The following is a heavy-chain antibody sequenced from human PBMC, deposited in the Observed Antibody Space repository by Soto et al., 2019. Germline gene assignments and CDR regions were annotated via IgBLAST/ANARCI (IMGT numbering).Heavy chain of an antibody. CDR1: GFTFSSYG. CDR3: AGYCSSTSCTTPYYYGMDV. J-gene: IGHJ6*02. CDR2: IWYDGSNK. Sequence: QVQLVESGGGVVQPGRSLRLSCAASGFTFSSYGMHWVRQAPGKGLEWVAVIWYDGSNKYYADSVTGRFTISRDNSKNTLYLQMNSLRAEDAAVYYCAGYCSSTSCTTPYYYGMDVWGQGTTVTVSS. V-gene: IGHV3-33*01. D-gene: IGHD2-2*01.